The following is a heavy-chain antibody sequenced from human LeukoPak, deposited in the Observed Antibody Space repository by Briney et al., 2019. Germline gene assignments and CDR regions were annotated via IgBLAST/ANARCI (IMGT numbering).Heavy chain of an antibody. D-gene: IGHD3-10*01. V-gene: IGHV4-34*01. Sequence: SETLSLTCAVYGGSFSGYYWSWIRQPPGKGLEWIGEINHSGSTNYNPSLKSRVTISVDTSKNQFSLKLRSVTAADTPVYYCAGGGDPLLWFGETIIGGFYYFAYWGQETLVTVSS. CDR2: INHSGST. J-gene: IGHJ4*02. CDR1: GGSFSGYY. CDR3: AGGGDPLLWFGETIIGGFYYFAY.